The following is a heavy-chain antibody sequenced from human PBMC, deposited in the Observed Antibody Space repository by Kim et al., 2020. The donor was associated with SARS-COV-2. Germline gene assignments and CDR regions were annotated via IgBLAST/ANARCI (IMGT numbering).Heavy chain of an antibody. V-gene: IGHV1-18*01. D-gene: IGHD3-3*01. CDR3: ARGYYDFRSGYYKGGMDV. CDR1: GYTFTSYG. J-gene: IGHJ6*02. Sequence: ASVKVSCKASGYTFTSYGISWVRQAPGQGLEWMGWISAYNGNTNYAQKLQGRVTMTTDTSTSTAYMELRSLRSDDTAVYYCARGYYDFRSGYYKGGMDVWGQGTTVTVSS. CDR2: ISAYNGNT.